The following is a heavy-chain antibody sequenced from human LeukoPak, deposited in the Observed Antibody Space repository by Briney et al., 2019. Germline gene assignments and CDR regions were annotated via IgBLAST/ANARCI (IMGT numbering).Heavy chain of an antibody. V-gene: IGHV4-61*01. J-gene: IGHJ4*02. Sequence: SETLSLTCTVSGGSISSGSYYWSWIRQPPGKGLEWIGYIYYSGSTNYNPSLKSRVTISVDTSKNQFSLKLSSVTAADTAVYYCARRKGDILTGYPFDYWGQGTLVTVSS. D-gene: IGHD3-9*01. CDR3: ARRKGDILTGYPFDY. CDR1: GGSISSGSYY. CDR2: IYYSGST.